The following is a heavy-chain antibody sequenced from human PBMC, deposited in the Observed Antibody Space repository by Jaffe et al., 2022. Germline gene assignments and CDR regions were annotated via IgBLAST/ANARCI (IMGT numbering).Heavy chain of an antibody. CDR3: ARSITGTIFHDAFDI. V-gene: IGHV4-38-2*01. Sequence: QVQLQESGPGLVKPSETLSLTCAVSGYSISSGYYWGWIRQPPGKGLEWIGSIYHSGSTYYNPSLKSRVTISVDTSKNQFSLKLSSVTAADTAVYYCARSITGTIFHDAFDIWGQGTMVTVSS. CDR1: GYSISSGYY. J-gene: IGHJ3*02. D-gene: IGHD1-20*01. CDR2: IYHSGST.